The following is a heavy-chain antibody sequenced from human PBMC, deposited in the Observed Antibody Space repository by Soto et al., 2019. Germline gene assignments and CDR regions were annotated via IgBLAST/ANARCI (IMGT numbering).Heavy chain of an antibody. Sequence: PSETLSLTCTVSGGSISSYYWSWIRQPPGKGLEWIGYIYYSGSTNYNPSLKSRVTISVDTSKNQFSLKLYSVTAADTAMYYCARRSGTYHNWFDPWGQGTLVTVYS. J-gene: IGHJ5*02. CDR1: GGSISSYY. CDR3: ARRSGTYHNWFDP. CDR2: IYYSGST. D-gene: IGHD3-10*01. V-gene: IGHV4-59*08.